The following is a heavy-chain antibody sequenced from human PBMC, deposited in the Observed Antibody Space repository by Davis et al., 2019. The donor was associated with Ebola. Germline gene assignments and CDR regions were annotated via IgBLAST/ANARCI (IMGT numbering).Heavy chain of an antibody. Sequence: GESLKISCAASGFTFSSYAMSWVRQAPGKGLEWVSAISGSGGSTYYADSVKGRFTISRDNSKNTLYLQMNSLRAEDTAVYYCGTLQWLPYGMDVWGQGTTVTVSS. J-gene: IGHJ6*02. V-gene: IGHV3-23*01. CDR3: GTLQWLPYGMDV. CDR2: ISGSGGST. D-gene: IGHD6-19*01. CDR1: GFTFSSYA.